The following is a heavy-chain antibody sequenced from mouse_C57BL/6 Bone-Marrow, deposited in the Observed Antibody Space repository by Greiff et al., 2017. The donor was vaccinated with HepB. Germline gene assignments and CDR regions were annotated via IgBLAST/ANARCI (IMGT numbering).Heavy chain of an antibody. V-gene: IGHV3-6*01. CDR1: GYSITSGYY. Sequence: ESGPGLVKPSQSLSLTCSVTGYSITSGYYWNWIRQFPGNKLEWMGYISYDGSNNYNPSLKNRISITRDTSKNQFFLKLNSVTPEDTATYYCARFYYYGSSYYAMDFWGQGTSVTVSS. CDR2: ISYDGSN. D-gene: IGHD1-1*01. J-gene: IGHJ4*01. CDR3: ARFYYYGSSYYAMDF.